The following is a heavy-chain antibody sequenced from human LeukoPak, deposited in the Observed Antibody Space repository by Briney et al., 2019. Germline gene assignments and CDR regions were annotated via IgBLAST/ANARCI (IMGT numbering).Heavy chain of an antibody. CDR1: GDSISSDHYY. D-gene: IGHD2-15*01. J-gene: IGHJ5*02. CDR3: ARVIPDIVVVVAATGWFDP. V-gene: IGHV4-30-4*01. CDR2: IYYGGST. Sequence: PETLSLTCTVSGDSISSDHYYWSWIRQPPGKGLEWIGCIYYGGSTYYNPSLKSRITISLDTSKNQFSLKLRSVTAADTAVYYCARVIPDIVVVVAATGWFDPWGQGTLVTVSS.